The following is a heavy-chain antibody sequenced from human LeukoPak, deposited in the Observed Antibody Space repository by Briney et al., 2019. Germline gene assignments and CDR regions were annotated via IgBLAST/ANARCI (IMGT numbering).Heavy chain of an antibody. CDR2: IDYSGDGP. J-gene: IGHJ4*02. D-gene: IGHD6-19*01. CDR1: GFTLSSYE. CDR3: TRNSGWYGIS. Sequence: TGGSLRLSCTGSGFTLSSYEMSWIRQAPGKGLEWVSSIDYSGDGPYYADSVKGRFTMSRDNSKNIVYLQLSTLRPEDTALYYCTRNSGWYGISWGQGTQVTVSS. V-gene: IGHV3-23*01.